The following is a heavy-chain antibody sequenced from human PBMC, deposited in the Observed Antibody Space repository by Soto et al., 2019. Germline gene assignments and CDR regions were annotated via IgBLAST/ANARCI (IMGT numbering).Heavy chain of an antibody. CDR1: SGSISSSNW. J-gene: IGHJ6*03. CDR2: IYHSGST. Sequence: SETLSLTCAVSSGSISSSNWWSWVRQPPGKGLEWIGEIYHSGSTNYNPSLKSRVTISVDKSKNQFSLKLSSVTAADTAVYYCARVLVRYYYYMDVWGKGTTVTVSS. CDR3: ARVLVRYYYYMDV. V-gene: IGHV4-4*02. D-gene: IGHD2-8*02.